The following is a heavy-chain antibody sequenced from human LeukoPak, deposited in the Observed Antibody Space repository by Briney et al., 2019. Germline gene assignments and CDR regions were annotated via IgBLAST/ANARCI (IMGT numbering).Heavy chain of an antibody. V-gene: IGHV4-61*02. Sequence: SETLSLTCTVSGGSISSGSYYWSWIRQPAGKGLEWIGRIYTSGSTNYNPSLKSRVTISVDTSKNQFSLKLSSVTAADTAVYYCARDPNYDYVWGSYRPYFDYWGQGTLVTVSS. J-gene: IGHJ4*02. D-gene: IGHD3-16*02. CDR1: GGSISSGSYY. CDR3: ARDPNYDYVWGSYRPYFDY. CDR2: IYTSGST.